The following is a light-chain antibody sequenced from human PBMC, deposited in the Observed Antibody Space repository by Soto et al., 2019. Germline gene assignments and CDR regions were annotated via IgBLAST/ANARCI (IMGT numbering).Light chain of an antibody. V-gene: IGKV3-20*01. CDR3: QQYDTTTPLT. CDR2: GSS. J-gene: IGKJ4*01. Sequence: EMVLTQSPGTLSLSPGDRATLSCRASQSVSSNYLTWYQQKPGQAPRLLIYGSSNRATGIPERFSGSGSGTDFTLTISRLELEDFAVYYCQQYDTTTPLTFGGGTRVEIK. CDR1: QSVSSNY.